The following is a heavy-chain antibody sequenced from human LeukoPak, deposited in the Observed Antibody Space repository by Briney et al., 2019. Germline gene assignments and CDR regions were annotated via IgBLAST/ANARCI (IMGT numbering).Heavy chain of an antibody. CDR1: GGSISSYY. CDR2: IYYSGST. Sequence: SETLSLTCTVSGGSISSYYWSWIRQPPGKGLEWIGYIYYSGSTNYNPSLKSRVTISVDTSKNQFSLKLSSVTAADTAVYYCARDQVLRYFDWYPRGNAFDIWGQGTMVTVSS. CDR3: ARDQVLRYFDWYPRGNAFDI. D-gene: IGHD3-9*01. J-gene: IGHJ3*02. V-gene: IGHV4-59*12.